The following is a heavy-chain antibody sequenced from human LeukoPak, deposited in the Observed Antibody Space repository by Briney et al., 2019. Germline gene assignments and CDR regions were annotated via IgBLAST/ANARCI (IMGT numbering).Heavy chain of an antibody. Sequence: SETLSLTCAVYGGSFSGYYWGWIRQPPGKGLEWIGEINHSGSTNYNPSLKSRVTISVDTSKNQFSLKLSSVTAADTAVYYCARGRSYYFDYWGQGTLVTVSS. V-gene: IGHV4-34*01. CDR3: ARGRSYYFDY. CDR2: INHSGST. CDR1: GGSFSGYY. J-gene: IGHJ4*02.